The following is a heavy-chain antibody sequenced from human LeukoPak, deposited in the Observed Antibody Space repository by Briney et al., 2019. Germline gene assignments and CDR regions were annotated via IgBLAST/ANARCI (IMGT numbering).Heavy chain of an antibody. CDR2: IWYDGSNK. V-gene: IGHV3-33*01. D-gene: IGHD2-2*01. Sequence: GGSLRLSCAASGFTFSSYGMHWVRQAPGKGLEWVAVIWYDGSNKYYADSVKGRFTISRDNSKNTLYLQMNSLRAEDTAVYYCARSYIVVVPAVYFDYWGRGTLVTVSS. CDR1: GFTFSSYG. CDR3: ARSYIVVVPAVYFDY. J-gene: IGHJ4*02.